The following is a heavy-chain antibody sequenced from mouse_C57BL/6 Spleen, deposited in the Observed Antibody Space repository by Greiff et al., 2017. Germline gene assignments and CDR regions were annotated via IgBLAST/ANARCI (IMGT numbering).Heavy chain of an antibody. CDR1: GYTFTDHT. CDR3: ARGLWDYDRYYAMDY. V-gene: IGHV1-78*01. CDR2: IYPRDGST. Sequence: QVQLQQSDAELVKPGASVKISCKVSGYTFTDHTIHWMKQRPEQGLEWIGYIYPRDGSTKYNEKFKGKATLTADKSSSTAYMQLNSLTSEDSAVYFCARGLWDYDRYYAMDYWGQGTSVTVSS. J-gene: IGHJ4*01. D-gene: IGHD2-4*01.